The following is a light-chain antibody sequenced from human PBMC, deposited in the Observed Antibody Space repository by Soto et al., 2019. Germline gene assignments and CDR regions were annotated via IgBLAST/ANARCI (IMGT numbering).Light chain of an antibody. CDR2: NVS. CDR3: SSYTSRSSVI. Sequence: QSALTQPASVSGSPGQSITISCTATTSDVGDYNYVSWYQQYPGKAPKPIIYNVSNRPSGVSNRFSGSKSGDTASLTISGLQAEDEPDYYCSSYTSRSSVIFGGGTKLTVL. J-gene: IGLJ2*01. V-gene: IGLV2-14*01. CDR1: TSDVGDYNY.